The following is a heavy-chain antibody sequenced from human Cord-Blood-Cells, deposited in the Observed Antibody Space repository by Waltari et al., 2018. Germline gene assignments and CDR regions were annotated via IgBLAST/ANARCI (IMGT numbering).Heavy chain of an antibody. J-gene: IGHJ3*02. CDR2: IYYSGST. CDR1: GGSISSYY. V-gene: IGHV4-59*08. CDR3: ARYSSSWPYAFDI. D-gene: IGHD6-13*01. Sequence: LSLTCTVSGGSISSYYWSWIRQPPGKGLEWIGYIYYSGSTNYNPSLKSRVTISVDTSKNQFSLKLSSVTAADTAVYYCARYSSSWPYAFDIWGQGTMVTVSS.